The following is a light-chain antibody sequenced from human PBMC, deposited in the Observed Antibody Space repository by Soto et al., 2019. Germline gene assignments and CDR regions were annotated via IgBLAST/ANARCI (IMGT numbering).Light chain of an antibody. V-gene: IGKV1-39*01. CDR1: QSISTY. CDR2: AAS. CDR3: QETDAFPYT. Sequence: DIQMTQSPSSLSASVGDRVTITCRAGQSISTYLNWYQQKPGKAPNLLIYAASRLQSGVPSRFSGSGSGADFTLTISSLQPEYFATYYCQETDAFPYTFXGGTQVDSK. J-gene: IGKJ4*01.